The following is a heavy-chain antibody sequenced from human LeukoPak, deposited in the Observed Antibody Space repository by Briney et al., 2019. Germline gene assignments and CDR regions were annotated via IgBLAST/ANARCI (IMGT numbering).Heavy chain of an antibody. CDR3: AKVMGAGKGPLGYYYGMDV. D-gene: IGHD6-19*01. V-gene: IGHV3-23*01. J-gene: IGHJ6*02. Sequence: PGGSPRLSCAASGFTFSSYAMSWVRQAPGKGLEWVSAISGSGGSTYYADSVKGRFTISRDNSKNTLYLQMNSLRAEDTAVYYCAKVMGAGKGPLGYYYGMDVWGQGTTVTVSS. CDR1: GFTFSSYA. CDR2: ISGSGGST.